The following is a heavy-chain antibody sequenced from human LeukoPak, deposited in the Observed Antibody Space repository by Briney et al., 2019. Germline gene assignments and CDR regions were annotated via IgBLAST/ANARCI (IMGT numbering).Heavy chain of an antibody. D-gene: IGHD6-19*01. J-gene: IGHJ6*04. CDR3: ARMHSSGWNGMDA. CDR2: ISYGGDNI. Sequence: TGGSLRLSCAASGLIFSTYTMHWVRQAPGKGLEWVALISYGGDNIFYADSVKGRFTISRDNSKNTMDLQMSSLRPEDTAVYSCARMHSSGWNGMDACGKGATVTVSS. V-gene: IGHV3-30*04. CDR1: GLIFSTYT.